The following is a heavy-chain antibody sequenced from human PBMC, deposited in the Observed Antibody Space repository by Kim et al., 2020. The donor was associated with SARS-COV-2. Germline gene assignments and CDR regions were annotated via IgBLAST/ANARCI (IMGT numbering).Heavy chain of an antibody. CDR3: AREPLWIQLWLRYGMDV. J-gene: IGHJ6*02. CDR2: INHSGST. D-gene: IGHD5-18*01. Sequence: SETLSLTCAVYGGSFSGYYWSWIRQPPGKGLEWIGEINHSGSTNYNPSLKSRVTISVDTSKNQFSLKLSSVTAADTAVYYCAREPLWIQLWLRYGMDVWGQGTTVTVSS. CDR1: GGSFSGYY. V-gene: IGHV4-34*01.